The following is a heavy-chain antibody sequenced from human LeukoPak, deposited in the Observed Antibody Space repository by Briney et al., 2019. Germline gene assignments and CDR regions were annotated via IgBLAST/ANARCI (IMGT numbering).Heavy chain of an antibody. CDR2: ISDDGSTK. D-gene: IGHD3-10*01. CDR1: GFTFSSYA. CDR3: ARAYYPGSSNTWFTP. V-gene: IGHV3-30*04. J-gene: IGHJ5*02. Sequence: QSGGSLRLSCAASGFTFSSYAMHWVRQAPGKGLEWVAIISDDGSTKYYSDSVKGRLTISRDNSKNTLYLQMNSLRAEDTAVYYCARAYYPGSSNTWFTPWGQGTLVTLSS.